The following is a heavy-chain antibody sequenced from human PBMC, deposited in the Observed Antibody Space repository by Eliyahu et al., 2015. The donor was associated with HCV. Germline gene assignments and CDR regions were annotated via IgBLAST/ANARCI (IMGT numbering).Heavy chain of an antibody. CDR1: GFTFSTYW. CDR3: VSFYETY. V-gene: IGHV3-74*01. Sequence: EVQLVESGXGSVQPGESLRLSCAASGFTFSTYWMHWVRQAPGKGLVWVSHIXXDGGDTTYADSVKGRFTISRDNAKNTLYLHMYSLTVEDTAVYYCVSFYETYWGQGTLVTVSS. J-gene: IGHJ4*02. CDR2: IXXDGGDT. D-gene: IGHD2/OR15-2a*01.